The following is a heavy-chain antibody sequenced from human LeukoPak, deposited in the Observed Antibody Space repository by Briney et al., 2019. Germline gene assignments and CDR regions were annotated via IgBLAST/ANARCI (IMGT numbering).Heavy chain of an antibody. Sequence: ASVKVSCKASGYTFTGYYMHWVRQAPGQGLGWMGWINPNSGGTNYAQKFQGRVTMTRDTSISTAYMELSRLRSDDTAVYYCARARYCSGGSCFTRPHFDYWGQGTLVTVSS. D-gene: IGHD2-15*01. V-gene: IGHV1-2*02. CDR2: INPNSGGT. J-gene: IGHJ4*02. CDR3: ARARYCSGGSCFTRPHFDY. CDR1: GYTFTGYY.